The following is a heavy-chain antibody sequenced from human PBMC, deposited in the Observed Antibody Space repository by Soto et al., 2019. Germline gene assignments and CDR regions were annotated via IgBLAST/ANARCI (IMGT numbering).Heavy chain of an antibody. CDR2: ISYDGSNK. CDR3: ARVDIAVAGTPSSYYYYGMDV. D-gene: IGHD6-19*01. J-gene: IGHJ6*02. V-gene: IGHV3-30-3*01. Sequence: GGSLRLSCAASGFTFSSYAMHWVRQAPGKGLEWVAVISYDGSNKYYADSVKGRFTISRDNSKNTLYLQMNSLRAEDTAVYYCARVDIAVAGTPSSYYYYGMDVWGQGTTVTVSS. CDR1: GFTFSSYA.